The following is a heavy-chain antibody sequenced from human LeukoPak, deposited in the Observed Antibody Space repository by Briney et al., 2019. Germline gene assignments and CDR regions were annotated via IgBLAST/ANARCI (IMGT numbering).Heavy chain of an antibody. CDR3: TTRVGGTPDY. CDR2: ISNRDGSST. D-gene: IGHD1-26*01. J-gene: IGHJ4*02. V-gene: IGHV3-23*01. CDR1: GFSFSDYV. Sequence: AGGSLRFSCVGSGFSFSDYVMTWVRQAPGKGLEWVSAISNRDGSSTDYADSVKGRFTISRDNSKNTVYLQMNSVRAEDTAVYYCTTRVGGTPDYWGLGTLVTVSS.